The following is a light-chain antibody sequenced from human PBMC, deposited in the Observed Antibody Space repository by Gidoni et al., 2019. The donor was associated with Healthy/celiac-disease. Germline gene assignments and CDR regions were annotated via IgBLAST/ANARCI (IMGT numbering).Light chain of an antibody. CDR1: QSVSTY. CDR3: QQRSNWPPGT. CDR2: DAS. J-gene: IGKJ1*01. V-gene: IGKV3-11*01. Sequence: IVLTQSPATLSLSPGERATLSCRASQSVSTYLAWYQQKPGQAPRLVIHDASNRATGIPARFSGSGSGTDFTLTISSLEPEDFAVYYCQQRSNWPPGTFXQXTKVEIK.